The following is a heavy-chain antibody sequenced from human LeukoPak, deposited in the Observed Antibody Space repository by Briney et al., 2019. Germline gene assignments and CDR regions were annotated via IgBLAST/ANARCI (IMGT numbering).Heavy chain of an antibody. CDR3: ARAITMVRGVYFDY. Sequence: SGTLSLTCAVYGGSFSGNYWSWSRQPPGKGLEWIGEINHSGSTNYNPSLKSRVTISVDTSKNQFSLKLSSVTAADTAVYYCARAITMVRGVYFDYWGQGTLVTVSS. J-gene: IGHJ4*02. CDR1: GGSFSGNY. CDR2: INHSGST. D-gene: IGHD3-10*01. V-gene: IGHV4-34*01.